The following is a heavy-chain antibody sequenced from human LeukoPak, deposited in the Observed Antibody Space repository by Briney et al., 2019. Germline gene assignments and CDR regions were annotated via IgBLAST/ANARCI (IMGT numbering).Heavy chain of an antibody. Sequence: ASVKVSCKASGYFFTSYYMHWVRQAPGQGLEWMGIINPSGGSTSYAQKFQGRVTMTRDTSTSTVYMELSSLRSEDTAVYYCARGGDTFGGVIVTPFDYWGQGTLVTVSS. CDR1: GYFFTSYY. V-gene: IGHV1-46*01. D-gene: IGHD3-16*02. CDR3: ARGGDTFGGVIVTPFDY. CDR2: INPSGGST. J-gene: IGHJ4*02.